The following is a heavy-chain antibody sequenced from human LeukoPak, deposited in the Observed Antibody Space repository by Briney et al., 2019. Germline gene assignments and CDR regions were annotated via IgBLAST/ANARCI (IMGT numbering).Heavy chain of an antibody. Sequence: GRSLRLSCAASGFTFSSYGMHWVRQAPGKGLEWVAVIWYDGSNKYYADSVKGRFTISRDNSKNTLYLQMNSLRAEDTAVYYCASSRSTSSTSLDYWGQGTLVTVSS. CDR1: GFTFSSYG. D-gene: IGHD2-2*01. CDR2: IWYDGSNK. J-gene: IGHJ4*02. V-gene: IGHV3-33*01. CDR3: ASSRSTSSTSLDY.